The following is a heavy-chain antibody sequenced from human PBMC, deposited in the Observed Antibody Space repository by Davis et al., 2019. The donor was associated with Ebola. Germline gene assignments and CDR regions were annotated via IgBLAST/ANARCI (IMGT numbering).Heavy chain of an antibody. V-gene: IGHV4-4*02. D-gene: IGHD3-10*01. CDR3: ARVGRTMVRGVIGYYYYGMDV. J-gene: IGHJ6*02. CDR1: GGSISSSNW. CDR2: IYHSGST. Sequence: MPSETLSLTCAVSGGSISSSNWWSWVRQPPGKGLEWIGEIYHSGSTNYNPSLKSRVTISVDTSKNQFSLQLNSVTPEDTAVYYCARVGRTMVRGVIGYYYYGMDVWGQGTTVTVSS.